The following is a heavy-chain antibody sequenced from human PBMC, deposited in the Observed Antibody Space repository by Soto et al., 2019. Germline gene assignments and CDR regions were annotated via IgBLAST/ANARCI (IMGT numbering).Heavy chain of an antibody. V-gene: IGHV5-10-1*01. CDR2: IDPSDSYT. D-gene: IGHD1-26*01. Sequence: GESLKISCKGSGYSFTSYWISWVRQMPGKGLEWMGRIDPSDSYTNYSPSFQGHVTISADKSISTAYLQWSSLKASDTAMYCCAYWVYGGSEEAFDYWGQGTLVTVSS. CDR3: AYWVYGGSEEAFDY. CDR1: GYSFTSYW. J-gene: IGHJ4*02.